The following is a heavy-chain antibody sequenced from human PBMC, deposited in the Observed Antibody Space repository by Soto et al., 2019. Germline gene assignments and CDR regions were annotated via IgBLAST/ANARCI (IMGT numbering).Heavy chain of an antibody. CDR3: ARTVPHRHYGMDV. CDR2: IYYSGST. V-gene: IGHV4-30-4*01. J-gene: IGHJ6*02. D-gene: IGHD3-16*02. Sequence: SETLSLTCTVSGGSISSGDYYWSWIRQPPGKGLELIVFIYYSGSTYYNPSLKIRVTISVDTSKNQFSLKLSSVTAADTAVYYCARTVPHRHYGMDVWGQGTTVTVSS. CDR1: GGSISSGDYY.